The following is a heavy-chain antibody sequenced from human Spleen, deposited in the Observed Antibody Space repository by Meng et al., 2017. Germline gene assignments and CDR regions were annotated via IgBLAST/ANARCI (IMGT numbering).Heavy chain of an antibody. CDR1: GYAFTDFY. Sequence: QVQLVQSGAEVQKPGASVKVSCQASGYAFTDFYIHWIRQAPGQGLEWMGRINPNSGGTNYAQKFQGRVAMTRDTSISAAFMELSRLRSDDTAVYYCATATSSHSFDYWGQGTLVTVSS. J-gene: IGHJ4*02. V-gene: IGHV1-2*06. CDR3: ATATSSHSFDY. D-gene: IGHD2-2*01. CDR2: INPNSGGT.